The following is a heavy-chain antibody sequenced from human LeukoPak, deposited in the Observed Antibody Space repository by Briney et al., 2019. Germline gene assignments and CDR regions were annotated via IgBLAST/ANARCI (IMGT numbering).Heavy chain of an antibody. J-gene: IGHJ6*03. Sequence: GGSLRLSCEASGFTFNTYAMTWVRQAPGKGLEWVSAISGSGGDTYYADSVKGRFTISRDNSKNTLYLLPNSLRADDTAVYYCAKTVYYYYMDVWGKGTTVTVSS. CDR3: AKTVYYYYMDV. CDR1: GFTFNTYA. V-gene: IGHV3-23*01. CDR2: ISGSGGDT.